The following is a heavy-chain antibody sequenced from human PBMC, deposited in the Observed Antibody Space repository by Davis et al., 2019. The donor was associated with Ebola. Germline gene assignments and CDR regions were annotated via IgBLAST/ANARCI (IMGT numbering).Heavy chain of an antibody. D-gene: IGHD3-22*01. J-gene: IGHJ6*04. CDR3: ARDGRVYYDSSGYYYDYYYGMDV. V-gene: IGHV3-21*01. CDR2: ISSSSSYI. Sequence: GGPLRPPCAAPGFTFSSHSMTWVRQAPGKGLEWVSSISSSSSYIYYADSVTGRFTISRDNAKNSLYLQMNSLRAEDTAVYYWARDGRVYYDSSGYYYDYYYGMDVWGKGTTVTVSS. CDR1: GFTFSSHS.